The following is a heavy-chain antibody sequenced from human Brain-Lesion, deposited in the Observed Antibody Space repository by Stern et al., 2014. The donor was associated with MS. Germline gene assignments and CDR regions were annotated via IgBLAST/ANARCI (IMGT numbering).Heavy chain of an antibody. CDR2: INPNSGGT. V-gene: IGHV1-2*04. CDR3: ARGGRYYADY. D-gene: IGHD2-2*01. J-gene: IGHJ4*02. CDR1: GNSFTHFY. Sequence: VQLLESGAEVKKPGASVRVSCEASGNSFTHFYIHWVRQAPGQGLEWMGWINPNSGGTKFAQKFQGWVTITRDTSMTTAYMEVTSLTSDDTAVYYCARGGRYYADYWGQGTLVTFSS.